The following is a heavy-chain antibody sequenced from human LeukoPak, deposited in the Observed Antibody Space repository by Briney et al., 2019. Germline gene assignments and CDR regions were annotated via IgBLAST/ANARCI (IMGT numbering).Heavy chain of an antibody. CDR3: ARDRAALIGFHY. D-gene: IGHD2-15*01. V-gene: IGHV4-38-2*02. J-gene: IGHJ4*02. Sequence: SETLSLTCAVSGYSISSGYYWGWIRQPPGKGLEWIGSIYHSGTTYYNPSLKSRVTISVDTSKNQFSLKLSSVTAADTAVYYCARDRAALIGFHYWGQGTPVTVSS. CDR2: IYHSGTT. CDR1: GYSISSGYY.